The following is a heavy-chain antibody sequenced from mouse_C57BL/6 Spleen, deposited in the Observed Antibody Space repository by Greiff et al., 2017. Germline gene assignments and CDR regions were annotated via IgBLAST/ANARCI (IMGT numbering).Heavy chain of an antibody. D-gene: IGHD2-3*01. CDR3: ARGGDGGFAY. CDR2: ISYDGSN. CDR1: GYSITSGYY. Sequence: EVQLQESGPGLVKPSQSLSLTCSVTGYSITSGYYWNWIRQFPGNKLEWMGYISYDGSNNYNPSLKNRISITRDTSKNQFFLKLNSVTTEDTAAYYCARGGDGGFAYWGQGTLVTVSA. J-gene: IGHJ3*01. V-gene: IGHV3-6*01.